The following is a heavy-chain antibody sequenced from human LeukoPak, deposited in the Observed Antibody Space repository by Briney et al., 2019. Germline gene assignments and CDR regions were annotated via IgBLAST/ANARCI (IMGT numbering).Heavy chain of an antibody. CDR1: GGSISSYY. CDR2: IYTSGST. CDR3: ARLQLVGDAFDI. Sequence: SETLSLTCTVSGGSISSYYWSWIRQPAGKGLEWIGRIYTSGSTNYNPSLKSRVTMSVDTSKDQFSLKLSSVTAADTAVYYCARLQLVGDAFDIWGQGTMVTVSS. V-gene: IGHV4-4*07. J-gene: IGHJ3*02. D-gene: IGHD6-13*01.